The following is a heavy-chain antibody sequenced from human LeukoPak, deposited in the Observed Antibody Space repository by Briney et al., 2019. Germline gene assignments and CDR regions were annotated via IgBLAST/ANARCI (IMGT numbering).Heavy chain of an antibody. CDR1: GGTFSSYA. V-gene: IGHV1-69*01. Sequence: SVKVSCKASGGTFSSYAISWVRQAPGQGLEWMGRIIPIFGTANYAQKFQGRVTITADESTSTAYMELSSLRSEDTAVYYCARTDCSGGSCYSSDYYYYGMDVWGQGTTVTVSS. CDR2: IIPIFGTA. D-gene: IGHD2-15*01. J-gene: IGHJ6*02. CDR3: ARTDCSGGSCYSSDYYYYGMDV.